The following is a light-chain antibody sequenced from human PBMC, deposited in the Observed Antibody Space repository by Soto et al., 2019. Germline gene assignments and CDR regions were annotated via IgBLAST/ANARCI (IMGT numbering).Light chain of an antibody. V-gene: IGKV3-20*01. J-gene: IGKJ5*01. CDR3: QQYGSSPAT. CDR1: QSVSSSY. CDR2: GAS. Sequence: EIVLTQSPGTLSLSPGERATLSCRASQSVSSSYLAWYQQKPGQAPRLLIYGASSRATGIPDRFSGSGSGTDVTLTISRLEPEDFAVDYCQQYGSSPATFGQGTRLEIK.